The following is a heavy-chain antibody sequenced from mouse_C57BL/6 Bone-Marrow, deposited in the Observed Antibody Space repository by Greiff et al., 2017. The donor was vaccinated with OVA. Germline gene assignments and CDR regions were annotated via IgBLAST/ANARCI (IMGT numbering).Heavy chain of an antibody. Sequence: DVQLVESGGDLVKPGGSLKLSCAASGFTFSSYGMSWVRQTPDKRLEWVATISSGGSYTYYPDSVKGRFTISRDNAKNTLYLQMSSLKSEDTAMYYCAREDDPPFAYWGQGTLVTVSA. CDR2: ISSGGSYT. CDR1: GFTFSSYG. J-gene: IGHJ3*01. D-gene: IGHD2-3*01. CDR3: AREDDPPFAY. V-gene: IGHV5-6*01.